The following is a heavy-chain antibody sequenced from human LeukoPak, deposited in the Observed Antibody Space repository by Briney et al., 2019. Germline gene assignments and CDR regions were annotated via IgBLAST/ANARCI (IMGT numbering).Heavy chain of an antibody. D-gene: IGHD3-3*01. CDR2: ISGGGDTT. V-gene: IGHV3-23*01. CDR1: GFTFSSYD. J-gene: IGHJ4*02. Sequence: GGSLRLSCAASGFTFSSYDMSWVRQAPGRGLEWVSTISGGGDTTYYADSVKGRFTISRDNSKNTLYLQMNSLRAEDTAVYYYAKDASYYDFWSGYSQSSFDYWGQGTLVTASS. CDR3: AKDASYYDFWSGYSQSSFDY.